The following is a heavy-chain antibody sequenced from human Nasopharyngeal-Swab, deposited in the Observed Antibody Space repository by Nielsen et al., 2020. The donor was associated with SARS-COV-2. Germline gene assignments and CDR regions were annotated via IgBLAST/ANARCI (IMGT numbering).Heavy chain of an antibody. CDR2: IYYSGST. CDR3: ARGGRSIAVAGRAFDY. J-gene: IGHJ4*02. Sequence: SETLSLTCTASGGSISSYYWSWIRQPPGKGLEWIGYIYYSGSTNYNPSLKSRVTISVDTSKNQFSLKLGSVTAADTAVYYCARGGRSIAVAGRAFDYWGQGTLVTVSS. V-gene: IGHV4-59*01. D-gene: IGHD6-19*01. CDR1: GGSISSYY.